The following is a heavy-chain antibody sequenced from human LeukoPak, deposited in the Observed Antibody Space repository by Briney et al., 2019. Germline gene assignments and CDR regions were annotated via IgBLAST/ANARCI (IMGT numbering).Heavy chain of an antibody. Sequence: ASVKVSCKASGYTFSSYGISWVRQAPGQGLEWMGWISAYNGNINYAQKFQGRVTMTTDTSTRTAYMELRSLRSDDTAVYYCATSLYYDSSGYYSSFNIWGQGTVVTVSS. D-gene: IGHD3-22*01. CDR2: ISAYNGNI. V-gene: IGHV1-18*01. CDR3: ATSLYYDSSGYYSSFNI. J-gene: IGHJ3*02. CDR1: GYTFSSYG.